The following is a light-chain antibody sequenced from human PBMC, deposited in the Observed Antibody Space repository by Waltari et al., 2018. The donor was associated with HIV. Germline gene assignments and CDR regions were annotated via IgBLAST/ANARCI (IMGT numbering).Light chain of an antibody. J-gene: IGKJ4*01. V-gene: IGKV4-1*01. CDR2: WAS. CDR1: QNVFYSSNNKNY. Sequence: DIVMIQSPASLAVSLCERATIKCKSSQNVFYSSNNKNYLSWYQQKPGQPPKLLIYWASSRQSGVPERFSGSGSGTDFTLSINGLQAEDVAVYFCQQTYTIPPTFGGGTKVEIK. CDR3: QQTYTIPPT.